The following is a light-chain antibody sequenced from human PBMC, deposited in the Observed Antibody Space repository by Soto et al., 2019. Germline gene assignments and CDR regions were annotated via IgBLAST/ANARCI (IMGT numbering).Light chain of an antibody. CDR3: QQRSDWPPT. CDR2: DTS. V-gene: IGKV3-11*01. CDR1: QTVGSY. Sequence: EIVLTQSPATLSLSPGERATLSCRASQTVGSYLAWFRQTPGQTPRLLIYDTSIRATGVPARFSGSGSGTDLTPTISSLEAEDFAIYYCQQRSDWPPTFGQGTKV. J-gene: IGKJ1*01.